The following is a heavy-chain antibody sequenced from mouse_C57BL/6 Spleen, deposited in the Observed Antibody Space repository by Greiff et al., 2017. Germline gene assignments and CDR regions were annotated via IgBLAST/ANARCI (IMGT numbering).Heavy chain of an antibody. CDR3: ASLLLRPY. V-gene: IGHV1-59*01. CDR2: IDPSDSYT. CDR1: GYTFTSYW. Sequence: QVQLQQPGAELVRPGTSVKLSCKASGYTFTSYWMHWVKQRPGQGLEWIGVIDPSDSYTNYNQKFKGKATLTVDTSSSTAYMQLSSLTSEDSAVYYCASLLLRPYWGQGTTLTVSS. J-gene: IGHJ2*01. D-gene: IGHD3-2*02.